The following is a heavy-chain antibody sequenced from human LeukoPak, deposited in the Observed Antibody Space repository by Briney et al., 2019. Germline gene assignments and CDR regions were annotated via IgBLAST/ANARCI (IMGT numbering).Heavy chain of an antibody. D-gene: IGHD2-2*01. CDR2: IIPIFGTA. CDR1: GGTFSSYA. Sequence: SVKVSCKASGGTFSSYAISWVRQAPGQGLEWMGGIIPIFGTANYAQKFQGRVTITTDESTSTAYMELSSLRSEDTAVYYCARDVVVVPAAMGAFDIWGQGTMVTVSP. CDR3: ARDVVVVPAAMGAFDI. J-gene: IGHJ3*02. V-gene: IGHV1-69*05.